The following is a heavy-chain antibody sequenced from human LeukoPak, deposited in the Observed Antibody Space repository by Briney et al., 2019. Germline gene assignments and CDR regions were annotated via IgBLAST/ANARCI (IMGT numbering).Heavy chain of an antibody. CDR3: AKDGSIAAAGTSWFDP. Sequence: PGRSLRLSCAASGFTFSSYGMHWVRQAPGKGLEWVAVISYDGSNEYYADSVKGRFTISRDNSKNTLYLQMNSLRAEDTAVYYCAKDGSIAAAGTSWFDPWGQGTLVTVSS. V-gene: IGHV3-30*18. CDR1: GFTFSSYG. J-gene: IGHJ5*02. D-gene: IGHD6-13*01. CDR2: ISYDGSNE.